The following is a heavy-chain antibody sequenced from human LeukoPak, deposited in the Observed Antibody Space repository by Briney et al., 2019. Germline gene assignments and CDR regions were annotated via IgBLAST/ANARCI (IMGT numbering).Heavy chain of an antibody. D-gene: IGHD5-18*01. Sequence: SGPTLVNPTQTRTLTCTLSGFSITTSAMGVNWLRHPPWKALECLSRIEWDDDKYYTTSLKTRLTISKDTTKNQVVLTMTNMDPLNSATYYCARRRGYSYAFDYWGQGILVTVSS. CDR2: IEWDDDK. V-gene: IGHV2-70*11. J-gene: IGHJ4*02. CDR3: ARRRGYSYAFDY. CDR1: GFSITTSAMG.